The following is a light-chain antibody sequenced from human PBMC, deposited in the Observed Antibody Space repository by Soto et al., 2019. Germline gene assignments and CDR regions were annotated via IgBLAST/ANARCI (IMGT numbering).Light chain of an antibody. CDR3: SSYTSSTTLE. CDR1: SSDVGGYNY. CDR2: EVS. Sequence: QSVLTQPASVSGSPGQSITISCTGTSSDVGGYNYVSWYQQHPGKAPKLMIYEVSNRPSGVSNRFSGSKSGNTASLTISGLQAEDEADYYCSSYTSSTTLEVGTATKVTV. V-gene: IGLV2-14*01. J-gene: IGLJ1*01.